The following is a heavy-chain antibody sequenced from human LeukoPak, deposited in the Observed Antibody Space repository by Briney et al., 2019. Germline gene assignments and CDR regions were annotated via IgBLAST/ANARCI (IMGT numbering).Heavy chain of an antibody. CDR2: INPNNGGT. CDR3: ARDPPDYYDSSGPNDY. D-gene: IGHD3-22*01. V-gene: IGHV1-2*02. J-gene: IGHJ4*02. Sequence: ASVKVSCKASGYTFTSYGFSWVRQAPGQGLEWMGWINPNNGGTNYAQKFQGRVTMTRDTSISTAYMELSRLRSDDTAVYYCARDPPDYYDSSGPNDYRGQGTLVTVSS. CDR1: GYTFTSYG.